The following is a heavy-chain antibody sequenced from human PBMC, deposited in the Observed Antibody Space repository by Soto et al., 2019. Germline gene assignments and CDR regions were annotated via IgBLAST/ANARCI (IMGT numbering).Heavy chain of an antibody. CDR1: GGSISSYY. J-gene: IGHJ3*02. V-gene: IGHV4-59*08. Sequence: SETLSLTCTVSGGSISSYYWSWIRQPPGKGLEWIGYIYYSGSTNYNPSLKSRVTISVDTSKNHFSLKLSSVSAADTAVYYCARQLGYCSGGSCYWGCDAFDIWGQGTMVTVSS. CDR3: ARQLGYCSGGSCYWGCDAFDI. D-gene: IGHD2-15*01. CDR2: IYYSGST.